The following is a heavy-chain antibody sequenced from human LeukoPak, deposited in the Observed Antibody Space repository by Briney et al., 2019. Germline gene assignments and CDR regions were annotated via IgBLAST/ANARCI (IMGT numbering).Heavy chain of an antibody. D-gene: IGHD1-20*01. Sequence: SQTLSLTCTVSGGSISSGGYYWSWIRQPPGKGLEWIGYIDHSGSTYYNPSLKSRVTISVDTSKNQFSLKLSSVTAADTAVYYCARDNWNDGSGFDYWGQGTLVTVSS. CDR3: ARDNWNDGSGFDY. CDR1: GGSISSGGYY. V-gene: IGHV4-30-2*01. CDR2: IDHSGST. J-gene: IGHJ4*02.